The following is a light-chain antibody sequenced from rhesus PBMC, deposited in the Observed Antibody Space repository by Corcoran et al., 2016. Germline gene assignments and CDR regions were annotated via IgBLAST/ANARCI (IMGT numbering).Light chain of an antibody. J-gene: IGKJ3*01. CDR2: YAS. CDR1: QGINNY. CDR3: QQYNNSPFT. V-gene: IGKV1-66*01. Sequence: DIQMTQSPSSLSASVGARVTITCRASQGINNYLSWYPQKPGKAPKPLFYYASSLETGVPSRFSGSRSGTDYTLNISSLQPEDIATYYCQQYNNSPFTFGPGTKLDIK.